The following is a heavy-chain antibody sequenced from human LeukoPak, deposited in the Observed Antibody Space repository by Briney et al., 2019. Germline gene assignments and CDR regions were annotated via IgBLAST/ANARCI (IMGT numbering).Heavy chain of an antibody. D-gene: IGHD3-22*01. J-gene: IGHJ6*03. CDR3: ARSSEGRYYYDSSGYAYYYYYMDV. V-gene: IGHV4-59*01. CDR2: IYYSGST. Sequence: SETLSLTCTVSGGSISSYYWSWIRQPPGKGLEWIGYIYYSGSTSYNPSLKSRVTISLDTSKNQFSLKLSSVTAADTAVYHCARSSEGRYYYDSSGYAYYYYYMDVWGKGTTVTISS. CDR1: GGSISSYY.